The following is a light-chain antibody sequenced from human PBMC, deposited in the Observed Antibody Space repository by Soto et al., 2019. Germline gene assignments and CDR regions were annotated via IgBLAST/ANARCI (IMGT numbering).Light chain of an antibody. Sequence: QSVLTQTPSVSGALGQKITMSCTGSSSNIGAGYDVHWYQQFPGAAPRLLIYADNNRPSGVPDRFSASKSGPSASLAITGLQVEDEANSSCQSYHTSLSGVIFGAGTKLTVL. J-gene: IGLJ2*01. CDR1: SSNIGAGYD. CDR2: ADN. CDR3: QSYHTSLSGVI. V-gene: IGLV1-40*01.